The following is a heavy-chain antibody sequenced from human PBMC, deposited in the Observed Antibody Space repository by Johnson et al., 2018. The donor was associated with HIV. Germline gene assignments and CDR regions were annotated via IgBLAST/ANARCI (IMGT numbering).Heavy chain of an antibody. CDR3: AKSSDEYSSSSDAFDI. J-gene: IGHJ3*02. CDR2: SWNSGSI. D-gene: IGHD6-6*01. Sequence: VTLVESGGGLIQPGGSLRLSCAASGFTVSSNYMSWVRQAPGKGLEWVSGISWNSGSIGYADSVKGRFTISRDNAKNTLYLQMNSLRAEDTAVYYCAKSSDEYSSSSDAFDIWGQGTMVTVSS. CDR1: GFTVSSNY. V-gene: IGHV3-53*01.